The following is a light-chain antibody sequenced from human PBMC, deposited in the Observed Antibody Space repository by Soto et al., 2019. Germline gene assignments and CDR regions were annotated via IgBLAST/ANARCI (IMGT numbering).Light chain of an antibody. CDR3: QQYNNWPPLT. V-gene: IGKV3-15*01. J-gene: IGKJ1*01. Sequence: EIVMTQSPATLSVSPGERATLSCRASQSVSSNLAWYQQKPGQAPRLLIYGASTRATGIPARFSGSGSGTEFTLTISSLQSEDVAVYYCQQYNNWPPLTLGQGTNLDIK. CDR2: GAS. CDR1: QSVSSN.